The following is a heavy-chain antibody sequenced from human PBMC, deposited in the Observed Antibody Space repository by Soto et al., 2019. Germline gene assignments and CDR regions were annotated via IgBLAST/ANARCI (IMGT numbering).Heavy chain of an antibody. CDR2: ISSSSSTI. V-gene: IGHV3-48*01. Sequence: GALKLSCAASGFTFSSGGMNWVRQAPGKGLEWVSYISSSSSTIYYADSVKGRFTISRDNAKNSLYLQMNSLRAEDTAVYYCARDMDVWGKGTTVTVSS. J-gene: IGHJ6*04. CDR3: ARDMDV. CDR1: GFTFSSGG.